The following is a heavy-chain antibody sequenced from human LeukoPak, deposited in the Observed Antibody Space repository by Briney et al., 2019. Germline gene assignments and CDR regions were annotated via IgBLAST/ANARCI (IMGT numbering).Heavy chain of an antibody. D-gene: IGHD2-2*01. Sequence: PGGSLRLSCAASGFTFSSYWMTWVRQAPGKGLEWVANINQDGIEKYYVDSVKGRFTLSRDNAKNSLYLQMNSLRAEDTAVYCCSCSNTNYWGQGTLVIVSS. CDR2: INQDGIEK. CDR3: SCSNTNY. J-gene: IGHJ4*02. V-gene: IGHV3-7*01. CDR1: GFTFSSYW.